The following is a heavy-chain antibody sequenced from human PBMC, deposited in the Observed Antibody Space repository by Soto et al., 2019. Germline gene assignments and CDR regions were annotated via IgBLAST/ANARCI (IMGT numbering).Heavy chain of an antibody. J-gene: IGHJ3*02. CDR2: ISSNGGST. V-gene: IGHV3-64*02. CDR1: GFTFSSYA. D-gene: IGHD3-10*01. CDR3: ARARGYAFDI. Sequence: EVQLVESGEGLVQPGGSLRLSCAASGFTFSSYAMHWVRQAPGKGLEYVSAISSNGGSTYYADSVKGRFTISRDNSKNTRYLQMGSLRAEDMAVYYCARARGYAFDIWGQGTMVTVSS.